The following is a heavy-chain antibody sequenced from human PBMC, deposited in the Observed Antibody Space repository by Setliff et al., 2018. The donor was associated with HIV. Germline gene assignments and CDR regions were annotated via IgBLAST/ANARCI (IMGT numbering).Heavy chain of an antibody. CDR2: IYSGGST. V-gene: IGHV3-53*01. J-gene: IGHJ6*03. CDR3: ARWAPANHYFYYYMDV. CDR1: GITVSSNY. Sequence: AGGSLRLSCAASGITVSSNYMSWVRQAPGKGLEWVSVIYSGGSTYNADSVKGRFTISRDNSKNTVYLQMNSLRAEDTAVYYCARWAPANHYFYYYMDVWGKGTTVTVSS.